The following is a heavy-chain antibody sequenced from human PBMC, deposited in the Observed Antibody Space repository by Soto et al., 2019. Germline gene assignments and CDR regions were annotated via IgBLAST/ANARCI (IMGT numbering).Heavy chain of an antibody. CDR1: GGSISSVGYY. Sequence: QVQLQESGPGLVKPSQTLSLTCTVSGGSISSVGYYWSWIRQHPGKGLEWIGYIYYSGSTYYNPSVKSLVTISVDPSKNQFSLKLSSVTAADTAVYYCARGYFDWFYGMDVWGQGTTVTVSS. V-gene: IGHV4-31*01. CDR2: IYYSGST. J-gene: IGHJ6*02. CDR3: ARGYFDWFYGMDV. D-gene: IGHD3-9*01.